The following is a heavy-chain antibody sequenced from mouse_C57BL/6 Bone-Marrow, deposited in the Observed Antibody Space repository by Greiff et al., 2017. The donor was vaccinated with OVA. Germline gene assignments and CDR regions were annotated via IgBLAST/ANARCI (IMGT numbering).Heavy chain of an antibody. D-gene: IGHD4-1*01. J-gene: IGHJ2*01. V-gene: IGHV5-4*03. Sequence: DVKLVESGGGLVKPGGSLKLSCAASGFTFSSYAMSWVRQTPEKRLEWVATISDGGSYTYYPDNVKGRFTISRDNAKNNLYLQMSHLKSEDTAMYYCARGGEANWDDYFDYWGQGTTLTVSS. CDR1: GFTFSSYA. CDR3: ARGGEANWDDYFDY. CDR2: ISDGGSYT.